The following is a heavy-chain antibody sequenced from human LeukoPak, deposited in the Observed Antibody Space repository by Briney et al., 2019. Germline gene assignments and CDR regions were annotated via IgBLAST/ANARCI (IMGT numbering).Heavy chain of an antibody. CDR2: IWHDGSAE. D-gene: IGHD6-19*01. Sequence: GGSLRLSCATSGFIFSSYGMYWVRQAPGKGLEWLAVIWHDGSAEFYADSVKGRFTISRDDSKNTVYLQMNSLRPEDTALYYCAKDNRGGWSGYFDYWGQGILVTVSS. CDR1: GFIFSSYG. V-gene: IGHV3-33*06. J-gene: IGHJ4*02. CDR3: AKDNRGGWSGYFDY.